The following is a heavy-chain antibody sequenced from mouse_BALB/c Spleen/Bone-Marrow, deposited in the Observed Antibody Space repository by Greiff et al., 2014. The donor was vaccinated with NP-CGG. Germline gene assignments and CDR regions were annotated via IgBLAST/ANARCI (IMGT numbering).Heavy chain of an antibody. V-gene: IGHV14-3*02. Sequence: EVQLQQSGAELVKPGASVKLSCTASGFNIKDTYMHWVKQRPEQGLEWIGRIDPANGNTKYDPKFQGKATITAHTSSNTAYLQLSSLTSEDTAVYYCAAYYYGSSQFAYWGQGTLVTVSA. D-gene: IGHD1-1*01. CDR1: GFNIKDTY. J-gene: IGHJ3*01. CDR2: IDPANGNT. CDR3: AAYYYGSSQFAY.